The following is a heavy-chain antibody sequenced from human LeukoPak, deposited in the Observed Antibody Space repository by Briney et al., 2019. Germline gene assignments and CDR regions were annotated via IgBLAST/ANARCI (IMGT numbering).Heavy chain of an antibody. Sequence: GGSLRPSCAASGLTLSSSAIRWVRQAPGKGRGWVAVISYDGSNKYYADSVKGRFTIARDKTKNTLYLQMNSVRAEDTAVYYSARSRASLTAMAPSDWGHGTLVTVSS. CDR3: ARSRASLTAMAPSD. V-gene: IGHV3-30-3*01. J-gene: IGHJ4*01. D-gene: IGHD5-18*01. CDR2: ISYDGSNK. CDR1: GLTLSSSA.